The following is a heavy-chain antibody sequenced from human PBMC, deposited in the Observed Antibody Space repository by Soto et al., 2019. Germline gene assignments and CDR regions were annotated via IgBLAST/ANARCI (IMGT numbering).Heavy chain of an antibody. CDR3: ARGYDIWSGRSFGMDV. CDR1: GYTFTDYG. CDR2: INTYNDKT. J-gene: IGHJ6*02. Sequence: QVQMVQSGGEVKKPGASVKVSCKTSGYTFTDYGISWVRQAPGQGLEWMGWINTYNDKTDYTKKLPARVTLTTDTATTTAYMELRSLTSDDTAVYYCARGYDIWSGRSFGMDVWGQGTTIIVSS. V-gene: IGHV1-18*01. D-gene: IGHD3-3*01.